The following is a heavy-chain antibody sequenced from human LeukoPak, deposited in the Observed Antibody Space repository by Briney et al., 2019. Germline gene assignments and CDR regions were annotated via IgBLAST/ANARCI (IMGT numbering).Heavy chain of an antibody. CDR2: INPNSGAT. Sequence: ASVKVSCKASGYSFTGYYMHWLRQAPGQGLEWMGWINPNSGATNYAQKFQGRVTMTRDTSISTAYMELGSLRSDDTALYYCAPGAAPSYYFDSWGQGTLVTVSS. CDR1: GYSFTGYY. CDR3: APGAAPSYYFDS. D-gene: IGHD6-13*01. J-gene: IGHJ4*02. V-gene: IGHV1-2*02.